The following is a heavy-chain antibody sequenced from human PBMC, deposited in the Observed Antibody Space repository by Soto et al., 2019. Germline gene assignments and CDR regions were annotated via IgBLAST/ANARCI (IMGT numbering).Heavy chain of an antibody. CDR2: IYYSGST. V-gene: IGHV4-59*08. CDR1: GGSISSYY. CDR3: ARLRCSGGSCLRPFDY. Sequence: SETLSLTCTVSGGSISSYYWSWIRQPPGKGLEWIGYIYYSGSTNYNPSLKSRVTISVDTSKNQFSLKLSSVTAADTAVYYCARLRCSGGSCLRPFDYWGQGTLVTVSS. J-gene: IGHJ4*02. D-gene: IGHD2-15*01.